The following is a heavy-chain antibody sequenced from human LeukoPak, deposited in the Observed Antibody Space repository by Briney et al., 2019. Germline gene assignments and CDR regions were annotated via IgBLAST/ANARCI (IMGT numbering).Heavy chain of an antibody. CDR3: ARVRVDYYGSGSYYGVDYYGMDV. D-gene: IGHD3-10*01. V-gene: IGHV3-11*05. CDR1: GFTFSDYY. J-gene: IGHJ6*02. Sequence: PGGSLRLSCAASGFTFSDYYMSWIRQAPGKGLEWVSYISSSSSYTNYADSVKGRFTISRDNAKNSLYLQMNSLRAEDTAVYYCARVRVDYYGSGSYYGVDYYGMDVWGQGTTVTVSS. CDR2: ISSSSSYT.